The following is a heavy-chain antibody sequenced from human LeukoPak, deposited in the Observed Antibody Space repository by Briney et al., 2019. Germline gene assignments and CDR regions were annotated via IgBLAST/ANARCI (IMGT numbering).Heavy chain of an antibody. Sequence: GGSLRLSCAASGFTFSNYGMHWVRQAPGKGLEWVALISYDGNNKYFADSVKGRFTISRDNSKNTMFLQMNSLRAEDTAVYYCARVGTSWDQYGDYDEPFDYWGQGTLVTVSS. CDR2: ISYDGNNK. V-gene: IGHV3-30*03. CDR3: ARVGTSWDQYGDYDEPFDY. CDR1: GFTFSNYG. D-gene: IGHD4-17*01. J-gene: IGHJ4*02.